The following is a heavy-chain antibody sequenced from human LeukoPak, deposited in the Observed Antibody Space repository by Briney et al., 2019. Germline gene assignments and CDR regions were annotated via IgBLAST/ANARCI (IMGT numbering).Heavy chain of an antibody. Sequence: ASVKVSCKASGYTFTSYYMHWVRQAPGQGLEWMGIINPSGGSTSYAQKFQGRVTMTRDTSTSTVYMELSSLRSEDTAVYYCARDTPLRAARPQSSLWGIDVWGQGTAVTVSS. CDR2: INPSGGST. CDR1: GYTFTSYY. J-gene: IGHJ6*02. V-gene: IGHV1-46*01. CDR3: ARDTPLRAARPQSSLWGIDV. D-gene: IGHD6-6*01.